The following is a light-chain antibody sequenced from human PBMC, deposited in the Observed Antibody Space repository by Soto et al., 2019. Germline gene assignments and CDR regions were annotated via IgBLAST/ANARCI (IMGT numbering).Light chain of an antibody. CDR1: QSISSW. Sequence: IQMTHSPSTLSATVRNQFTIPSRASQSISSWLAWYQQRPGKVPKLLIYDASNLGSGVPSRFSGSGSGTDFTLTISGLQPDDFTSYYCQQYISYSRAFGQGTKVDIK. J-gene: IGKJ1*01. CDR3: QQYISYSRA. CDR2: DAS. V-gene: IGKV1-5*01.